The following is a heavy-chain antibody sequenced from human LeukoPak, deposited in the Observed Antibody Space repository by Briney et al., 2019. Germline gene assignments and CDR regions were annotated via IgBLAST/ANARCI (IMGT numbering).Heavy chain of an antibody. V-gene: IGHV3-7*01. CDR2: IKQDGSEK. CDR3: ARVSSHLHYDSSGYVYYYYYMDV. D-gene: IGHD3-22*01. CDR1: GFTFSSYW. J-gene: IGHJ6*03. Sequence: GGSLRLSCAASGFTFSSYWMSWVRQAPGKGLEWVANIKQDGSEKYYVDSVKGRFTISGDNAKNSLYLQMNSLRAEDTAVYYCARVSSHLHYDSSGYVYYYYYMDVWGKGTTVTVSS.